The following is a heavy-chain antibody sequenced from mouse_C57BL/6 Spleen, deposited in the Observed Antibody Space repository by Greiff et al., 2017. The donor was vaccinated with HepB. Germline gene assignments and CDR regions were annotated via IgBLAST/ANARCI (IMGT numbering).Heavy chain of an antibody. J-gene: IGHJ2*01. Sequence: EVTLVESGGGLVKPGGSLKLSCAASGFTFSSYAMSWVRQTPEKRLEWVATISDGGSYTYYPDNVKGRFTISRDNAKNNLYLQMSHLKSEDTAMYYCARDMINYFDYWGQGTTLTVSS. CDR1: GFTFSSYA. CDR2: ISDGGSYT. D-gene: IGHD2-4*01. CDR3: ARDMINYFDY. V-gene: IGHV5-4*01.